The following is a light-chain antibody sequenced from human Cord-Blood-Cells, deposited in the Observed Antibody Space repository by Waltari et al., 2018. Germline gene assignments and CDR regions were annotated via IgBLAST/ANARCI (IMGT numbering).Light chain of an antibody. CDR2: DAS. J-gene: IGKJ2*01. Sequence: EIVLTQSPATLSLSPGESATLSCRASQSVSIYLAWYQQKPGQAPRLLIYDASNRATGIPARFSGSGSGTDFTLTISSLEPEDFAVYYCQQRSNWPYTFGQGTKLEIK. V-gene: IGKV3-11*01. CDR1: QSVSIY. CDR3: QQRSNWPYT.